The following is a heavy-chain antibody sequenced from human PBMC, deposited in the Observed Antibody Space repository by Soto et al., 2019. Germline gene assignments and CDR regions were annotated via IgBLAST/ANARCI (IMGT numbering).Heavy chain of an antibody. Sequence: GGSLRLSCAASGFTFSNYAMSWVRQAPGKGLEWVSAISGSGGSTYYADSVKGRFTISRDNSKNTLYLQMNSLRAEDTAVYYCAKELLWFGVEKNWFDPWGQGTLVTVSS. CDR2: ISGSGGST. CDR3: AKELLWFGVEKNWFDP. CDR1: GFTFSNYA. V-gene: IGHV3-23*01. D-gene: IGHD3-10*01. J-gene: IGHJ5*02.